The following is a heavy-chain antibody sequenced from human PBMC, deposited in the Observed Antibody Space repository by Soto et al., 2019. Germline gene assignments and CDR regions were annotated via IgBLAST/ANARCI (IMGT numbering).Heavy chain of an antibody. CDR3: ARVRGIAIFGVVTRGMDV. D-gene: IGHD3-3*01. CDR1: VYTFTSYG. Sequence: GXSVKVSCKASVYTFTSYGISWVRQAPGQGLEWMGWISAYNGNTNYAQKLQGRVTMTTDTSTSTAYMELRSLRSDDTAVYYCARVRGIAIFGVVTRGMDVWGQGTTVTGSS. V-gene: IGHV1-18*01. J-gene: IGHJ6*02. CDR2: ISAYNGNT.